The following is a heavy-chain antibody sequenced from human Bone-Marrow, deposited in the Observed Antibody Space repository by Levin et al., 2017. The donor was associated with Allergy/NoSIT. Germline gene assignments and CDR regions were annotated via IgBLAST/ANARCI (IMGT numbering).Heavy chain of an antibody. CDR2: INQDGSEK. CDR1: GFTLSSYW. Sequence: GESLKISCAASGFTLSSYWMSWVRQAPGKGLEWVANINQDGSEKYYVDSVKGRCTISRDNAKKSLYLQMNSLRAEDTAVYYCAGGPNYFDYWGQGTLVIVSS. J-gene: IGHJ4*02. V-gene: IGHV3-7*04. CDR3: AGGPNYFDY.